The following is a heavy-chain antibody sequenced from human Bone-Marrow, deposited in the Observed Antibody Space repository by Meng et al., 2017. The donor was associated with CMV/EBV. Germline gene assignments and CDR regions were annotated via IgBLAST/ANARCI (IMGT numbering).Heavy chain of an antibody. J-gene: IGHJ6*02. CDR1: GFTFRTYS. Sequence: ESLKISCDASGFTFRTYSMNWVRQAPGKGLEWVSSISSSSTYTHYADSVKGRFTISRGNAKNSLYLQINSLRAEDTAVYYCARVQGVYVWGQGNTVTVSS. CDR3: ARVQGVYV. D-gene: IGHD2-8*01. CDR2: ISSSSTYT. V-gene: IGHV3-21*01.